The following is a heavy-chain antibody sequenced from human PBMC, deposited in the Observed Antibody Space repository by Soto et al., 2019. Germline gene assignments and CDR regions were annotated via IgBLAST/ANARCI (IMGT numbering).Heavy chain of an antibody. J-gene: IGHJ4*02. V-gene: IGHV4-39*01. Sequence: SETLSLTCTVSGDSGVLISSSSYHWGWIRQPPGKGLEWIGNIYYSGSTYYNPSLKSRVTISGDTSKNQFSLRLTSVTAADTAVYYCARHPPCGPLDYWGQGTLVTVYS. CDR1: GDSGVLISSSSYH. CDR2: IYYSGST. CDR3: ARHPPCGPLDY.